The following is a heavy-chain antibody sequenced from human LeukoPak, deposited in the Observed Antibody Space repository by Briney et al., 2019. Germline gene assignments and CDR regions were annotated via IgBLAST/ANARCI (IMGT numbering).Heavy chain of an antibody. CDR1: GGTFSSYA. Sequence: SVKVSCKASGGTFSSYAISWVRQAPGQGLEWMGGIIPIFGTANYAQKFQGRVAITTDESTSTAYMELSSLRSEDTAVYYCAREGGYCSGGSCYFVSPYYFDYWGQGTLVTVSS. V-gene: IGHV1-69*05. J-gene: IGHJ4*02. D-gene: IGHD2-15*01. CDR2: IIPIFGTA. CDR3: AREGGYCSGGSCYFVSPYYFDY.